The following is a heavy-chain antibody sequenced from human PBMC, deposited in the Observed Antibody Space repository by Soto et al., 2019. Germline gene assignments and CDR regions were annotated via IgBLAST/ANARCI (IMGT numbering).Heavy chain of an antibody. CDR1: GFTFSSYA. CDR3: HAGGCSGGSCYSSSYYYYYMDV. Sequence: GGSLRLSCAASGFTFSSYAMSWVRQAPGKGLEWVSAISGSGGSTYYADSVKGRFTISRDNSKNTLYLQMNSLRAEDTAVYYRHAGGCSGGSCYSSSYYYYYMDVWGKGTTVTVSS. J-gene: IGHJ6*03. D-gene: IGHD2-15*01. CDR2: ISGSGGST. V-gene: IGHV3-23*01.